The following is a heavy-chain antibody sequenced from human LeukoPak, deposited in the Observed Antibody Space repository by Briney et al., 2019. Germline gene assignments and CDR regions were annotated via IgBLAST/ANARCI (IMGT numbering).Heavy chain of an antibody. CDR1: GFTFSSYW. J-gene: IGHJ6*02. V-gene: IGHV3-7*01. CDR3: ASLKGMSYYYGMDV. Sequence: GGSLRLSCAASGFTFSSYWMSWVRQAPGKGLEWVANIKQDGSEKYYVDSVKGRFTISRDNAKNSLYLQMNSLRAEDTAVYYCASLKGMSYYYGMDVWGQGTTVTVSS. D-gene: IGHD3-10*01. CDR2: IKQDGSEK.